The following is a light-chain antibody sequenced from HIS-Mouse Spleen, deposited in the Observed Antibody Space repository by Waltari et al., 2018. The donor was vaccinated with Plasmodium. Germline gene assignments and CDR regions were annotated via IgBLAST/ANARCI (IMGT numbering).Light chain of an antibody. CDR2: KDS. Sequence: SYELTQPSSVSVSPRQTARITCSGDALPKQYAYWYQQKPGQAPVLVIYKDSERPSGIPERFSGSSSGTTVTLTISGVQAEDEADYYCQSADSSGTPNWVFGGGTKLTVL. V-gene: IGLV3-25*03. CDR3: QSADSSGTPNWV. CDR1: ALPKQY. J-gene: IGLJ3*02.